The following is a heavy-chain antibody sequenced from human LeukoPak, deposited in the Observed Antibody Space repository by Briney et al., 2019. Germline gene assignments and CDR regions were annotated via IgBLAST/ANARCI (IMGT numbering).Heavy chain of an antibody. Sequence: ASVKVSCKASGYTFNNYDINWVRQATGQGLEWMGWMNPNSANTGYAQKFQGRVTMTRDTSISTAYMELSRLRSDDTAIYYCARGAIVVLDYWGQGTLVTVSS. D-gene: IGHD2-2*02. J-gene: IGHJ4*02. V-gene: IGHV1-8*01. CDR3: ARGAIVVLDY. CDR2: MNPNSANT. CDR1: GYTFNNYD.